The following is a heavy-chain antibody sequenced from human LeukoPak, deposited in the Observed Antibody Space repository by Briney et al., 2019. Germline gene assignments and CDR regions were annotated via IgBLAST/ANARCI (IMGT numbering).Heavy chain of an antibody. J-gene: IGHJ6*02. CDR1: GFTVSSNY. Sequence: GGSLRLSCAASGFTVSSNYMSWVRQTPGKGLEWVSIIYYDGSTYYADSVKGRFTISRDNSKNTMYLQMNSLRAEDTAVYYCARPLRINCGMDVWGQGTAVTVSS. V-gene: IGHV3-53*01. D-gene: IGHD3-3*01. CDR3: ARPLRINCGMDV. CDR2: IYYDGST.